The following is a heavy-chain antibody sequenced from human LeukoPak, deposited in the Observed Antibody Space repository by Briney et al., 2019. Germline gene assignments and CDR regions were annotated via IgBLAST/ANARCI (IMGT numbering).Heavy chain of an antibody. Sequence: PGGSLRLSCAASGFTVSNNYMSWVRQAPGKGLEWVSVIYSGGSTDYADSGKGRFTISRDNSKNALYLQMNSLRAEDTAVYYCAREGYCGGDCFLYWGQGTLVTVSS. CDR3: AREGYCGGDCFLY. CDR1: GFTVSNNY. V-gene: IGHV3-66*01. J-gene: IGHJ4*02. CDR2: IYSGGST. D-gene: IGHD2-21*02.